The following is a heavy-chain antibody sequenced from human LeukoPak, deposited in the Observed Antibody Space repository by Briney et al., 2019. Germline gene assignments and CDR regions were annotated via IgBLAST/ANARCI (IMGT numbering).Heavy chain of an antibody. D-gene: IGHD1-26*01. CDR2: INAGNDNT. CDR3: ARTSSKLSGSYDY. V-gene: IGHV1-3*01. J-gene: IGHJ4*02. Sequence: ASVKVSCKASGYTFTSYAMHWVRQAPGQRLEWMGWINAGNDNTKYSQKFQGRVTITRDTSASTAYMELSSLRSEDTAVYYCARTSSKLSGSYDYWGQGTLVTVSS. CDR1: GYTFTSYA.